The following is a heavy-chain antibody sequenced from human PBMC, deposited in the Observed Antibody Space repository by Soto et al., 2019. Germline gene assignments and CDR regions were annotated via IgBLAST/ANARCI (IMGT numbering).Heavy chain of an antibody. CDR3: ARVANDYVWGSYRWAFGY. V-gene: IGHV1-18*01. J-gene: IGHJ4*02. Sequence: QVQLVQSGAEVKKPGASVKVSCKASGYTFTSYGISWVRQAPGKGLEWMGWISAYNGNTKYAQKLQGRVTMTTDTSTSTAYMELRSLRSDDTAVYYCARVANDYVWGSYRWAFGYWGQGTPVTVSS. CDR1: GYTFTSYG. D-gene: IGHD3-16*02. CDR2: ISAYNGNT.